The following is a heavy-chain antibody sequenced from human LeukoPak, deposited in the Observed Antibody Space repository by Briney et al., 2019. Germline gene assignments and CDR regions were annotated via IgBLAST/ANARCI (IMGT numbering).Heavy chain of an antibody. CDR2: ISQSGSDA. CDR1: GFTFSDYY. V-gene: IGHV3-11*01. D-gene: IGHD3-9*01. Sequence: GGSLRLSCAASGFTFSDYYMNWIRQAPGPGMEYIAYISQSGSDASYADSVKGRFTASRDNAKNSVFLQMNRLTAEDTAVYYCASVARLLADWGQGTLVTVSS. CDR3: ASVARLLAD. J-gene: IGHJ4*02.